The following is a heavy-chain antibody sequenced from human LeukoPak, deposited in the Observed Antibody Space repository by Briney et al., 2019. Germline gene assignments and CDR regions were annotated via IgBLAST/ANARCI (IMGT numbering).Heavy chain of an antibody. CDR3: ARARYSYALNFDY. D-gene: IGHD5-18*01. CDR1: GGSISSYY. CDR2: IYYSGST. V-gene: IGHV4-59*01. J-gene: IGHJ4*02. Sequence: SETLSLTCTVSGGSISSYYWSWIRQPPGKGLEWIGYIYYSGSTNYNPSHKSRVTISVDTSKNQFSLKLSSVTAADTAVYYCARARYSYALNFDYWGQGTLVTVSS.